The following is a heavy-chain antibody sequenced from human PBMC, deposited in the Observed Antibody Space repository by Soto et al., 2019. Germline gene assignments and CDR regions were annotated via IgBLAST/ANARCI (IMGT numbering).Heavy chain of an antibody. J-gene: IGHJ4*02. V-gene: IGHV1-18*01. CDR3: ARYCGGDCYTD. D-gene: IGHD2-21*02. CDR1: GYTFTSYG. CDR2: ISAYDGNT. Sequence: QVQLVQPGTEVKRPGASVKVSCKASGYTFTSYGIVWLRQAPGQGPEWTGWISAYDGNTDYTEKVQGRVTMTTDTSATTAYMELRSLRSDDTGVYCCARYCGGDCYTDWGQGTLVTVSS.